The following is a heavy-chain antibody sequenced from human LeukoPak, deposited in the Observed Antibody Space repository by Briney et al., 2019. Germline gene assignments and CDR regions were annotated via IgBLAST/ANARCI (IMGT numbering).Heavy chain of an antibody. Sequence: ASVKVSCKASGYTFTSYGNSWVRQAPGQGLEWMGWISAYNGNTNYAQKLQGRVTMTTDTSTSTAYMELRSLRSDDTAVYYCARNNYDFWSGGNWFDPWGQGTLVTVSS. CDR1: GYTFTSYG. CDR2: ISAYNGNT. CDR3: ARNNYDFWSGGNWFDP. J-gene: IGHJ5*02. V-gene: IGHV1-18*01. D-gene: IGHD3-3*01.